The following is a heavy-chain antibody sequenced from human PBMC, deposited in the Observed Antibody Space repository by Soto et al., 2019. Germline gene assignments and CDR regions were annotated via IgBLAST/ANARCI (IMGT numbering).Heavy chain of an antibody. D-gene: IGHD2-2*01. CDR2: TYYRSKWYN. J-gene: IGHJ6*03. V-gene: IGHV6-1*01. Sequence: KQSQTLSLTCAISGDSVSSNSAAWNWIRQSPSRGLEWLGRTYYRSKWYNDYAVSVKSRITINPDTSKNQFSLQLNSVTPEDTAVYYCARGVRYQLLYYYYYYMDVWGKGTTVTVSS. CDR1: GDSVSSNSAA. CDR3: ARGVRYQLLYYYYYYMDV.